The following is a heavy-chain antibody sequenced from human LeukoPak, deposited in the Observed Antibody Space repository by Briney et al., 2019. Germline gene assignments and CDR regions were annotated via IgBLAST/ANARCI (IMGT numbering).Heavy chain of an antibody. D-gene: IGHD3-3*01. CDR1: GYTFTSYD. J-gene: IGHJ4*02. V-gene: IGHV1-8*01. CDR3: ARGRGITIFGVVSLDY. CDR2: MNPNSGNT. Sequence: ASVKVSCKASGYTFTSYDINWVRQATGQGLEWMGWMNPNSGNTGYAQKLQGRVTMTRNTSISTAYMELSSLRSEDTAVYYCARGRGITIFGVVSLDYWGQGTLVTVSS.